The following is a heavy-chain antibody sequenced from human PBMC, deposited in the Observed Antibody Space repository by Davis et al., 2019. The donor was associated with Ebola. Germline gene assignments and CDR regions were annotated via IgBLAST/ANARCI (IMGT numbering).Heavy chain of an antibody. CDR2: MNPNSGNT. Sequence: ASVKVSCKASGYTFTSYYMHWVRQATGQGLEWMGWMNPNSGNTKYSQKFQGRVTITRDTSASTAYMELSSLRSEDTAVYYCARGQTTVVNPFDYWGQGTLVTVSS. J-gene: IGHJ4*02. D-gene: IGHD4-23*01. CDR3: ARGQTTVVNPFDY. V-gene: IGHV1-8*03. CDR1: GYTFTSYY.